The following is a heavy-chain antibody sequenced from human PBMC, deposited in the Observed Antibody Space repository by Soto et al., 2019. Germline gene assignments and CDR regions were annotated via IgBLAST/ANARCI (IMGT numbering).Heavy chain of an antibody. CDR2: IIPILGIA. Sequence: ASVKVSCKASGGTFSSYTISWVRQAPGQGLEWMGRIIPILGIANYAQKFQGRVTITADKSTSTAYMELSSLRSEDTAVYYCAFFEYYYGSGALFDFRGQGSLVPVSS. D-gene: IGHD3-10*01. V-gene: IGHV1-69*02. J-gene: IGHJ4*02. CDR3: AFFEYYYGSGALFDF. CDR1: GGTFSSYT.